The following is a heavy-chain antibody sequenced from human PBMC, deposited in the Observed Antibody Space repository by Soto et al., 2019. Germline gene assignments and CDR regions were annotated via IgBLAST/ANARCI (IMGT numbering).Heavy chain of an antibody. CDR2: VSGYNGET. Sequence: QVQLVQSGAAVTKPGASVKVSCKASGYTFTKFGISWVRQAPGQGLEWMGWVSGYNGETSYAQSLQGRVTMTTDTSTTTAYMELRSLRSDDTAVFYCAREGLGIYYYNGMDVWGQGTKVTESS. CDR3: AREGLGIYYYNGMDV. D-gene: IGHD6-19*01. J-gene: IGHJ6*02. CDR1: GYTFTKFG. V-gene: IGHV1-18*01.